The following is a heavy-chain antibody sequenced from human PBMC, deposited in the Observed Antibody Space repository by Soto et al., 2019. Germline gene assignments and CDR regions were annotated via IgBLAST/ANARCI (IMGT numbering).Heavy chain of an antibody. J-gene: IGHJ6*02. CDR2: IYYSGST. CDR1: GGSISSSSYY. Sequence: QLQLQESGPGLVKPSETLSLTCTVSGGSISSSSYYWGWIRQPPGKGLEWIGSIYYSGSTYYNPSLKSRFTISVDTSKNQFALKLSSVTAADTAVYYCARRQRLTDYYYYGMDVWGQGTTVTVSS. D-gene: IGHD1-1*01. CDR3: ARRQRLTDYYYYGMDV. V-gene: IGHV4-39*01.